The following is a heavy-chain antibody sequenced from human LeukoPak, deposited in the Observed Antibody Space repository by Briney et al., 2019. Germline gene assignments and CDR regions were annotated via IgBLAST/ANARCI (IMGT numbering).Heavy chain of an antibody. CDR1: GFTFSSYG. J-gene: IGHJ4*02. D-gene: IGHD3-3*01. Sequence: GGSLRLSCAVSGFTFSSYGMPWVRQAPGKGLEWVAVIWYDGSNKYYADSVKGRFTISRDNSKNTLDLQMNSLRAEDTAVYYCARDRSYDFWSGYSTPDYWGQGTLVTVSS. CDR3: ARDRSYDFWSGYSTPDY. V-gene: IGHV3-33*01. CDR2: IWYDGSNK.